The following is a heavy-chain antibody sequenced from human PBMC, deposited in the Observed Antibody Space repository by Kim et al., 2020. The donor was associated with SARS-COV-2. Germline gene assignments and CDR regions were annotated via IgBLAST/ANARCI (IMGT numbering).Heavy chain of an antibody. CDR3: ARDRPRTEYYFDY. CDR2: IWYDGSNK. CDR1: GFTFSSYG. Sequence: GGSLRLSCAASGFTFSSYGMHWVRQVPGKGLEWVAVIWYDGSNKNYADSVKGRFTISRDNSKNTLYLQLNSLRVEDTAVYYCARDRPRTEYYFDYWGQGTLVTVSS. V-gene: IGHV3-33*01. J-gene: IGHJ4*02.